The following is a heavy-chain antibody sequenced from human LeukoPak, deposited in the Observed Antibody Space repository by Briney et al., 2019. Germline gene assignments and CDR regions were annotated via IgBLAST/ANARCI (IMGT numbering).Heavy chain of an antibody. Sequence: PGGSLRLSCAASGFTFSSYGMHWVRQAPGKGLEWVAVISFDGSNKYCADSVKGRFTISRDDSKNTLYLQMNSLRAEDTAVYYCARDIESGYFDYWGQGTLVTVSS. D-gene: IGHD3-16*02. V-gene: IGHV3-33*08. CDR2: ISFDGSNK. CDR3: ARDIESGYFDY. CDR1: GFTFSSYG. J-gene: IGHJ4*02.